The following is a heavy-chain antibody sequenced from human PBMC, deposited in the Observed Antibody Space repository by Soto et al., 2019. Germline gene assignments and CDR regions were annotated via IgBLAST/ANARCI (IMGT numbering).Heavy chain of an antibody. D-gene: IGHD3-3*01. V-gene: IGHV3-66*01. CDR3: ASTYYDFWSGYKYYYYMDV. CDR2: IYSGGST. J-gene: IGHJ6*03. CDR1: GFTVSGNY. Sequence: GALRLSCAASGFTVSGNYMSWVRQAPGKGLEWVSVIYSGGSTYYADSVKGRFTISRDNSKNTLYLQMNSLRAEDTAVYYCASTYYDFWSGYKYYYYMDVWGKGTTVTVSS.